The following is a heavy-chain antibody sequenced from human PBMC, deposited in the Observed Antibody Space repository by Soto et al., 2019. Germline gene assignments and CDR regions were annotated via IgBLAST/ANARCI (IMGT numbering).Heavy chain of an antibody. V-gene: IGHV3-23*01. D-gene: IGHD2-2*01. CDR2: ISGSGGST. Sequence: GGSLRLSCAASGFTFGSYAMSWVRQAPGKGLEWVSAISGSGGSTYYADSVKGRFTISRDNSKNTLYLQMNSLRAEDTAVYYCAKDLEDLGYCSSTSCYPIDPWGQGTLVTVSS. J-gene: IGHJ5*02. CDR3: AKDLEDLGYCSSTSCYPIDP. CDR1: GFTFGSYA.